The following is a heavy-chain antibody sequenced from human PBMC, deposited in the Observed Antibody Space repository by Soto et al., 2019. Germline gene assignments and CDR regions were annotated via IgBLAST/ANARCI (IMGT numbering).Heavy chain of an antibody. D-gene: IGHD6-13*01. J-gene: IGHJ5*02. CDR2: ISSNGGST. Sequence: GGSLRLSCSASGFTFSSYAMHWVRQAPGKGLEYVSAISSNGGSTYYADSVKGRFTISRDNSKNTLYLQMSSLRAEDTAVYYCVKDGYSNSWYGEGYNWFDPWGQGTLVTVSS. V-gene: IGHV3-64D*08. CDR1: GFTFSSYA. CDR3: VKDGYSNSWYGEGYNWFDP.